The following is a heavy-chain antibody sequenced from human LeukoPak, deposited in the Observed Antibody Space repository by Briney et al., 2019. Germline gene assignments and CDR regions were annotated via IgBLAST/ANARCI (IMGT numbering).Heavy chain of an antibody. CDR3: AKGHDYDAAFDY. Sequence: AGGSLRLSCAASGFTFSSYWMSWVRQAPGKGLEWVANIKQDGSEKYYVDSVKGRFTISRDNSKNTLYLQMNSLKPEDTAVYYCAKGHDYDAAFDYWGQGTLVTVSS. J-gene: IGHJ4*02. CDR1: GFTFSSYW. CDR2: IKQDGSEK. D-gene: IGHD4-17*01. V-gene: IGHV3-7*01.